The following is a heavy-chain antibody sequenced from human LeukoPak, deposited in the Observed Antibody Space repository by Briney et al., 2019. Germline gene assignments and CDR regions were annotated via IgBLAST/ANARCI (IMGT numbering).Heavy chain of an antibody. Sequence: PGGSLRLSCSASGFILRSHAMHWVRQAPGKGLEYVSRISDNGGSTYYADSVKGRFTISRDNSKNTLYRQMSSLRAVDTAVYYCVKDNEAGGSPFDRWGQGTLVTVSS. CDR2: ISDNGGST. V-gene: IGHV3-64D*06. CDR1: GFILRSHA. J-gene: IGHJ4*02. CDR3: VKDNEAGGSPFDR. D-gene: IGHD1-1*01.